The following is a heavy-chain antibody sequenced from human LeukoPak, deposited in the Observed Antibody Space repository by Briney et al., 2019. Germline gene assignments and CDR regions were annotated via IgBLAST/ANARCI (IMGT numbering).Heavy chain of an antibody. CDR3: ARYYGDYGVDWFDP. J-gene: IGHJ5*02. V-gene: IGHV4-30-4*01. CDR1: GGSLSSGDYY. D-gene: IGHD4-17*01. Sequence: PSQTLSLTCTVSGGSLSSGDYYWSWIRQPPGKGLEWLGYIYYSGSTYYNPSLKSRVTISVDTSKNQFSLKLSSVTAADTAVYYCARYYGDYGVDWFDPWGQGTLVTVSS. CDR2: IYYSGST.